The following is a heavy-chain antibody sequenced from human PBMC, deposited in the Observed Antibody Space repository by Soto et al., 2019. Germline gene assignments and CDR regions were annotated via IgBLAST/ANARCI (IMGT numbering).Heavy chain of an antibody. CDR3: AKDRYPFYVFIWGTISPVTIDY. Sequence: PGGSLRLSCAASGFTFSSYAMSWFRQAPGKGLECVSAISGSGGSTYYADSVKGRFTISRDNSKNTLYLQMNSLKAEDTAVYYSAKDRYPFYVFIWGTISPVTIDYWCPGLLV. CDR2: ISGSGGST. V-gene: IGHV3-23*01. J-gene: IGHJ4*02. CDR1: GFTFSSYA. D-gene: IGHD3-16*01.